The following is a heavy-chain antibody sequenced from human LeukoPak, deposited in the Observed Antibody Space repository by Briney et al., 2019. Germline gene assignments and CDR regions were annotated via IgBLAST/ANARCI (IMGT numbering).Heavy chain of an antibody. D-gene: IGHD3-10*01. J-gene: IGHJ3*02. V-gene: IGHV5-51*01. CDR1: GYRFTSYW. CDR2: IYPVDSYT. CDR3: ARRSGSDALDI. Sequence: GESLNISCQGSGYRFTSYWIAWVRQMPGKGLEWMGIIYPVDSYTTYSPSFQGQVTISAAKSISTPYLQWRSLNASDPAMDYCARRSGSDALDIWGQETMVTVSS.